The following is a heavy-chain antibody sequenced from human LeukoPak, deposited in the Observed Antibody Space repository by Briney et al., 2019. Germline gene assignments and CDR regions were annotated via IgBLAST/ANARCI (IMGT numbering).Heavy chain of an antibody. CDR1: GGSISSYY. CDR2: IYTSGST. J-gene: IGHJ6*03. V-gene: IGHV4-4*07. D-gene: IGHD5-12*01. Sequence: SETLSLTCTVSGGSISSYYWSWIRQPAGKGLEWIGRIYTSGSTNYNPSLKSRVTMSVDTSKNQFSLKLSSVTAADTAVYYCAREGYDNYYYYYMDVWGKGTTVTISS. CDR3: AREGYDNYYYYYMDV.